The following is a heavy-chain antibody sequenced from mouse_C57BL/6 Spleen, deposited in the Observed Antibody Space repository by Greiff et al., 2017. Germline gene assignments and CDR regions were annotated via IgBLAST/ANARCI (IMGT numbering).Heavy chain of an antibody. J-gene: IGHJ3*01. CDR1: GYTFTSYW. Sequence: QVQLQQPGAELVKPGASVKLSCKASGYTFTSYWMHWVKQRPGQGLEWIGMIHPNSGSTNYNEKFKSKATLTVDKSSSTAYMQLSSLTSEDSAVYDCARSYYYGSSWFAYWGQGTLVTVSA. CDR2: IHPNSGST. D-gene: IGHD1-1*01. V-gene: IGHV1-64*01. CDR3: ARSYYYGSSWFAY.